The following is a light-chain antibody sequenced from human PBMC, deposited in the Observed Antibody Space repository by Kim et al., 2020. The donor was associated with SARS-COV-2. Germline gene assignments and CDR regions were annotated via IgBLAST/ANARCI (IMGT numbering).Light chain of an antibody. V-gene: IGKV1-33*01. CDR3: QQEDNLPPDLT. J-gene: IGKJ4*01. CDR2: DAS. Sequence: DIQMTQSPSSLSASVGDRVTITCQASQDISNYLNWYQQKPGKAPKLLIYDASNLETGVPSRFSGSGSGTDFTFTISSLQPEDIATYYCQQEDNLPPDLTFGGGTKVDIK. CDR1: QDISNY.